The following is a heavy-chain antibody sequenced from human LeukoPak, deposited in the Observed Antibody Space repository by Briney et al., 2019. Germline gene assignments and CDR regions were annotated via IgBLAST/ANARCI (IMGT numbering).Heavy chain of an antibody. Sequence: ARSLRLSCAASGFTFNSYAMHWVRQAPGKGLEWVALISYDGSNKYYADSVKGRFTISRDNSKNALFLQMNSLRAGDTAVYYCASAGFNYYDSRATMDYWGQGTLVTVSS. CDR1: GFTFNSYA. V-gene: IGHV3-30-3*01. CDR3: ASAGFNYYDSRATMDY. J-gene: IGHJ4*02. CDR2: ISYDGSNK. D-gene: IGHD3-22*01.